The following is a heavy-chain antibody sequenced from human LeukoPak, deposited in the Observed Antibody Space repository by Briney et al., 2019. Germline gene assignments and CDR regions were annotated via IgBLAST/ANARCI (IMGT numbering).Heavy chain of an antibody. D-gene: IGHD6-13*01. J-gene: IGHJ5*02. CDR3: ARQGIAAAENWFDP. CDR2: IYYSGST. Sequence: SETLSLTCTVSGGSISSSSYYWGWIRQPPGKGLEWIGSIYYSGSTYYNPSLKSRVTISVDTSKNQFSLKLSSVTAADTAVYYCARQGIAAAENWFDPWGQGTLVTVSS. V-gene: IGHV4-39*01. CDR1: GGSISSSSYY.